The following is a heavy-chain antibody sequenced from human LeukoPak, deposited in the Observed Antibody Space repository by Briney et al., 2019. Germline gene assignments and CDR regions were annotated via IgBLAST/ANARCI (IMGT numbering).Heavy chain of an antibody. V-gene: IGHV1-69*04. D-gene: IGHD3-22*01. CDR2: IIPIFAIV. Sequence: SVKVSCKASGGTLISYALNWVRQAPGQGLEWIGRIIPIFAIVNYAQNFQGRVTITADKSTNTAYMGLSSLRFEDTAFYYCARADSSGYSLDENFDYWGQGTLVTVSS. CDR3: ARADSSGYSLDENFDY. CDR1: GGTLISYA. J-gene: IGHJ4*02.